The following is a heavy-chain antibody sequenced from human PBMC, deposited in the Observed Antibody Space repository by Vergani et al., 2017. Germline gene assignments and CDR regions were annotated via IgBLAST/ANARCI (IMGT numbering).Heavy chain of an antibody. CDR2: IIPIFGTA. D-gene: IGHD4-17*01. V-gene: IGHV1-69*06. CDR1: GGTFSSYA. Sequence: QVQLVQSGAEVKKPGSSVKVSCKASGGTFSSYAISWVRQAPGQGLEWMGGIIPIFGTANYAQKFQGRVTITADKSTSTAYMELSSLRSGDTAVYYCAGIYGDSRVWYFDLWGRGSLVTVSS. J-gene: IGHJ2*01. CDR3: AGIYGDSRVWYFDL.